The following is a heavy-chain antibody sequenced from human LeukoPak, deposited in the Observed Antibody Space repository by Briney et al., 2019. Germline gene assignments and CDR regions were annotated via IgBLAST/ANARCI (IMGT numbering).Heavy chain of an antibody. Sequence: PSETLSLTCAVYGGSFSGYYWSWIRQPPGKGLEWIGYIYYSGSTNYNPSLKSRVTISVDTSKNQFSLKLSSVTAADTAVYYCAGDSSGYSPPDYWGQGTLVTVSS. D-gene: IGHD3-22*01. CDR2: IYYSGST. CDR3: AGDSSGYSPPDY. V-gene: IGHV4-59*01. CDR1: GGSFSGYY. J-gene: IGHJ4*02.